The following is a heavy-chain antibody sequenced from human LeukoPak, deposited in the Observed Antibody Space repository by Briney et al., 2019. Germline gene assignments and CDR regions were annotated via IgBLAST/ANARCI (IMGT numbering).Heavy chain of an antibody. D-gene: IGHD3-22*01. J-gene: IGHJ4*02. CDR3: ARAYYYDSSGVPYYFDY. CDR1: GFTFSSYS. CDR2: ISSSSYI. V-gene: IGHV3-21*01. Sequence: GGSLRLSCAASGFTFSSYSMNWVRQAPGKGLEWVSSISSSSYIYYADSVKGRFTISRDNAKNSLYLQMNSLRTEDTAVYYCARAYYYDSSGVPYYFDYWGQGTLVTVSS.